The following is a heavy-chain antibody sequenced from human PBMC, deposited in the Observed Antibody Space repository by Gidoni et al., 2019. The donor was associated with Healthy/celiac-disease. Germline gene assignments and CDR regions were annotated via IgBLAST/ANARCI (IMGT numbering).Heavy chain of an antibody. V-gene: IGHV3-21*01. Sequence: EVQLVESGVGLVKPGGSLSLSCAASGFPFGSHSMNWVRQAPGKGLEWVSSISSSSSYIYYADSVKGRFTISRDNAKNSLYLQMNSLRAEDTAVYYCARDNPSFAEGVVSVDYWGQGTLVTVSS. D-gene: IGHD2-8*02. CDR2: ISSSSSYI. CDR1: GFPFGSHS. J-gene: IGHJ4*02. CDR3: ARDNPSFAEGVVSVDY.